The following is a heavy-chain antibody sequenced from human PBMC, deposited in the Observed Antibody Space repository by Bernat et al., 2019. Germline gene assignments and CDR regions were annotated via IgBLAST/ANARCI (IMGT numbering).Heavy chain of an antibody. D-gene: IGHD6-13*01. CDR3: ARGGRQQLVRVVDY. CDR2: ISSSSSYI. Sequence: EVQLVESGGGLVKPGGSLRLSCAASGFTFSSYSMNWVRQAPGKGLEWVSSISSSSSYIYYADSVKARFTISRDNAKNSLYLQMNSLRAEDTAVYYCARGGRQQLVRVVDYWGQGTLVTVSS. J-gene: IGHJ4*02. V-gene: IGHV3-21*01. CDR1: GFTFSSYS.